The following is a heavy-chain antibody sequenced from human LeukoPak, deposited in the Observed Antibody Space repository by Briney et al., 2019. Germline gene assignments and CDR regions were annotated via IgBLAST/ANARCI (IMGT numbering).Heavy chain of an antibody. D-gene: IGHD6-13*01. CDR2: IIPIFGTA. V-gene: IGHV1-69*06. CDR3: ARALLVGYSSSWGAFDI. Sequence: SVKVSCKASGGTFSSYAISWVRQAPGQGLEWMGGIIPIFGTANYAQKFQGRVTITADKSTSTAYMELSSLRSEDTAVYYCARALLVGYSSSWGAFDIWGQGTMVTVSS. CDR1: GGTFSSYA. J-gene: IGHJ3*02.